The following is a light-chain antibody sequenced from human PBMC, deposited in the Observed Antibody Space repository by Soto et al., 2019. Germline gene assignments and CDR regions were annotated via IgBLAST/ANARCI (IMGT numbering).Light chain of an antibody. CDR2: AAS. V-gene: IGKV1-39*01. J-gene: IGKJ3*01. Sequence: DIQMTQSPSSPSASVGDRVIITCRASQSISRYLNWYQQKPVKAPKLLIYAASSLQSGVPSRFNGNGVGTDFALTISCLQTEDFSADDCHQSYSIPFAFGPCTKVDI. CDR1: QSISRY. CDR3: HQSYSIPFA.